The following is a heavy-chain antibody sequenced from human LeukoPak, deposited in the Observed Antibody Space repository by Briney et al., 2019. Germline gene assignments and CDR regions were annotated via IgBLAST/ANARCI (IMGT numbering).Heavy chain of an antibody. J-gene: IGHJ3*02. Sequence: PGGSLRLSCAASGFTFSDYYMSWIRQAPGKGLEWVSYISSSGSTIYYADSVKGRFTISRDNAKNSLYLQMNSLRAEDTAVYYCATSIAAAGTWDAFDIWGQGTMVTVSS. D-gene: IGHD6-13*01. CDR2: ISSSGSTI. CDR3: ATSIAAAGTWDAFDI. CDR1: GFTFSDYY. V-gene: IGHV3-11*01.